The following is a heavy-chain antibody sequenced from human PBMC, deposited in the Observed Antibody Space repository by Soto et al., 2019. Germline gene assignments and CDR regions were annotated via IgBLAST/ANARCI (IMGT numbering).Heavy chain of an antibody. CDR2: IYYSGST. D-gene: IGHD4-17*01. V-gene: IGHV4-31*03. Sequence: PSETLSLTCTVSGGSISSGGYYWSWIRQHPGKGLEWIGYIYYSGSTYYNPSLKSRVTISVDTSKNQFSLKLSSVTAADTAVYYCARARGGRGTTVTRYYYYGMDVWDQGTTVTVSS. CDR3: ARARGGRGTTVTRYYYYGMDV. CDR1: GGSISSGGYY. J-gene: IGHJ6*02.